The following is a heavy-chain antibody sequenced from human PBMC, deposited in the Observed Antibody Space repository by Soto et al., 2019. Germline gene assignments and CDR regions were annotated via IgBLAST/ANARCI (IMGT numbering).Heavy chain of an antibody. V-gene: IGHV1-2*02. CDR1: GYTFTGYY. CDR2: INPNSGGT. CDR3: ARSIAARRAGGY. J-gene: IGHJ4*02. Sequence: ASVKVSCKASGYTFTGYYMHWVRQAPGQGLEWMGWINPNSGGTNYAQKFQGRVTMTRETSISTAYMELSRLRSDDTAVYYCARSIAARRAGGYWGQAIMVTVYS. D-gene: IGHD6-6*01.